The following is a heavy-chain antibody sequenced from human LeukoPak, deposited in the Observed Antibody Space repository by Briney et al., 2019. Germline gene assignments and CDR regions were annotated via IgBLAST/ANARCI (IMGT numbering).Heavy chain of an antibody. J-gene: IGHJ3*02. CDR3: ARERIYSTSWNAFET. V-gene: IGHV3-7*01. Sequence: PGGSLRLSCVASGFTFRNYWMSWVRQAPGKGLEWVANIMQDGSEKYYVDSVKGRFSISRDNVKSSLYLQMDSLRAEETAVYYCARERIYSTSWNAFETWGQGTMVTVSS. CDR2: IMQDGSEK. D-gene: IGHD2-2*01. CDR1: GFTFRNYW.